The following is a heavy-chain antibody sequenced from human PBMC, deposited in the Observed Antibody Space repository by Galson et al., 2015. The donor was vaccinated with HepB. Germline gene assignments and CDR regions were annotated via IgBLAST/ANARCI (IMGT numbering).Heavy chain of an antibody. D-gene: IGHD3-10*01. CDR1: GFTFSDYE. V-gene: IGHV3-48*03. J-gene: IGHJ4*02. CDR3: ASPYGSGDW. CDR2: ITNSGGNI. Sequence: SLRLSCAASGFTFSDYEMNWVRQAPGKGLEWVSYITNSGGNIYYADSVKGRFTISRDNAKNSLYLQMNSLRVEDTAVYYCASPYGSGDWWGQGTLVTVSS.